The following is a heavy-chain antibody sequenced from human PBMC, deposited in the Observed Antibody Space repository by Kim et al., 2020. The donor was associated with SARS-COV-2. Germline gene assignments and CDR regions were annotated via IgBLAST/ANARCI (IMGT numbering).Heavy chain of an antibody. D-gene: IGHD6-6*01. J-gene: IGHJ3*01. CDR1: GYGLSELA. V-gene: IGHV1-24*01. CDR2: FDPENDGT. Sequence: ASVKVSCKVSGYGLSELAIHWVRKAPGRGLEWLGGFDPENDGTIYAQKFQGRLTMTEDTSTDTAYMELSGLRFEDTAVYYCATPRAEWQLVPGPFNFWG. CDR3: ATPRAEWQLVPGPFNF.